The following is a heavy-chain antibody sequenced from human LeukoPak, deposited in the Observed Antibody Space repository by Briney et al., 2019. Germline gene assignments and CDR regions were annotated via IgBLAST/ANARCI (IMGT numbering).Heavy chain of an antibody. CDR2: MNPNSGNT. CDR3: ARHDFWSGFNY. J-gene: IGHJ4*02. Sequence: ASVKVSCKXSGYTFTSYDINWVRQATGQGLEWMGWMNPNSGNTGYSQKFQGRVTMTRNTSISTAYMELSSLRSEDTAVYYCARHDFWSGFNYWGQGTLVTVSS. CDR1: GYTFTSYD. V-gene: IGHV1-8*01. D-gene: IGHD3-3*01.